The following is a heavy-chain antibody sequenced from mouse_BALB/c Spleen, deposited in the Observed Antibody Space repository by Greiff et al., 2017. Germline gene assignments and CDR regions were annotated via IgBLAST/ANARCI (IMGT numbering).Heavy chain of an antibody. V-gene: IGHV5-6-5*01. CDR3: ARGGNYGSLYFDY. CDR2: ISSGGST. CDR1: GFTFSSYA. Sequence: EVKLVESGGGLVKPGGSLKLSCAASGFTFSSYAMSWVRQTPEKRLEWVASISSGGSTYYPDSVKGRFTISRDNARNILYLQMSSLRSEDTAMYYCARGGNYGSLYFDYWGQGTTLTVSS. J-gene: IGHJ2*01. D-gene: IGHD1-1*01.